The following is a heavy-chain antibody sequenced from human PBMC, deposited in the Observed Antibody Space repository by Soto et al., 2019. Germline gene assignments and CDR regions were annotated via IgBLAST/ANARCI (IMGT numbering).Heavy chain of an antibody. CDR1: GFTFSSYA. Sequence: QVQLVESGGGVVQPGRSLRLSCAASGFTFSSYAMHWVRQAPGKGLEWVAVISYDGSNKYYADSVKGRFTISRDNSKNTLYLQMNSLRAEDTAVYYCARVSADFWSGQPIEYWGQGTLVTVSS. J-gene: IGHJ4*02. CDR3: ARVSADFWSGQPIEY. D-gene: IGHD3-3*01. V-gene: IGHV3-30-3*01. CDR2: ISYDGSNK.